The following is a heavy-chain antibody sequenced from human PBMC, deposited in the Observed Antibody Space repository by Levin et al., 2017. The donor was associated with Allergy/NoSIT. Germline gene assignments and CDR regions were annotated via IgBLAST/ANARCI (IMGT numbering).Heavy chain of an antibody. V-gene: IGHV1-69*13. J-gene: IGHJ4*02. CDR3: ARLGEVAAAGTGKIFDY. CDR1: GGTFSSYA. D-gene: IGHD6-13*01. Sequence: SVKVSCKASGGTFSSYAISWVRQAPGQGLEWMGGIIPIFGTANYAQKFQGRVTITADESTSTAYMELSSLRSEDTAVYYCARLGEVAAAGTGKIFDYWGQGTLVTVSS. CDR2: IIPIFGTA.